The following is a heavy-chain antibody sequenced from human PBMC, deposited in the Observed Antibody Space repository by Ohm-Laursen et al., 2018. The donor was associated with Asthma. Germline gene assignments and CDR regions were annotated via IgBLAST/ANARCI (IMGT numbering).Heavy chain of an antibody. CDR1: GYTFSRYS. V-gene: IGHV3-21*01. Sequence: SLRLSCAASGYTFSRYSIHWVRQIPGKGLEWVASISTASSFIYYADSVRGRFTTSRDNARNSVYLQMNSLRAEDTALYYCTRGGHYGSYFDYWGQGTLVTVSS. J-gene: IGHJ4*02. CDR2: ISTASSFI. D-gene: IGHD4-17*01. CDR3: TRGGHYGSYFDY.